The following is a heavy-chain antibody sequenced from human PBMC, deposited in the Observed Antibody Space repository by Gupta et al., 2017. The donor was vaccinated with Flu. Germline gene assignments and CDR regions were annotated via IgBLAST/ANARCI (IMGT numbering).Heavy chain of an antibody. CDR3: ASSMVRGVIIWTNAFDI. V-gene: IGHV4-61*02. CDR1: GGSISSGSYY. CDR2: IYTSGST. D-gene: IGHD3-10*01. Sequence: QVQLQESGPGLVKPSQTLSLTCTVSGGSISSGSYYWSWIRQPAGKGLEWIGRIYTSGSTNYNPSLKSRVTISVDTSKNQFSLKLSSVTAADTAVYYCASSMVRGVIIWTNAFDIWGQGTMVTVSS. J-gene: IGHJ3*02.